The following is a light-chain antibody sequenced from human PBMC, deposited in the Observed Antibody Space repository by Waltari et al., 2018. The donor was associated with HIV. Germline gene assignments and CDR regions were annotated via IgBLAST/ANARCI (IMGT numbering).Light chain of an antibody. J-gene: IGLJ3*02. CDR1: ISDVGGPQY. CDR2: EVN. V-gene: IGLV2-8*01. CDR3: NSYAGSNNWV. Sequence: QSALTQPPSTSGSPGQSVTISCTGTISDVGGPQYVSWYQQNPGKAPKLRIYEVNKRPSGVPERFSGSKSANTASLTVSGLQADDEADYYCNSYAGSNNWVFGGGTKLTVL.